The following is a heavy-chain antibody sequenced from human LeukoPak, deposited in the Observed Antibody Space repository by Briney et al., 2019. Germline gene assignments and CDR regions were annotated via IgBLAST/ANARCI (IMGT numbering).Heavy chain of an antibody. CDR1: GGSISSYF. Sequence: SETLSLTCTVSGGSISSYFWSWIRQPAAKGLEWIGRIYISGSTNYNPSLRSRVTMSVDTSKNQFSLKLTSVTAADTAVYYCARFRGYSYGFDYWGQGTLVTVSS. V-gene: IGHV4-4*07. J-gene: IGHJ4*02. CDR2: IYISGST. D-gene: IGHD5-18*01. CDR3: ARFRGYSYGFDY.